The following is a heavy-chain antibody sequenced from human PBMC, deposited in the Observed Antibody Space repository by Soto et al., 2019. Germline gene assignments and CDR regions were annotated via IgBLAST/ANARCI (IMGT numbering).Heavy chain of an antibody. CDR2: VYYSEST. J-gene: IGHJ4*02. D-gene: IGHD6-13*01. CDR1: GGSIRSSDYY. Sequence: KPSETLSLTCTVSGGSIRSSDYYWSWIRQPPGKGLEWIGYVYYSESTYFNPSLQSRGIISLDTSKNQFSLKLTSVTAADTAVYYCARVIIAEAGTSGFDYWGQGTLVTVSS. V-gene: IGHV4-30-4*01. CDR3: ARVIIAEAGTSGFDY.